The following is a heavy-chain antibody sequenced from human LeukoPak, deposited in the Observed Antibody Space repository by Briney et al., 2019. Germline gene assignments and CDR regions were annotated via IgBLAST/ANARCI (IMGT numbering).Heavy chain of an antibody. CDR2: MYPGDSDI. CDR1: GYSFFSYW. V-gene: IGHV5-51*01. D-gene: IGHD1-7*01. Sequence: GESLKISCKVSGYSFFSYWISWVRQMPGKDLEWMGIMYPGDSDIRYSPSFQGQVTISVDKSINTAYLQWSSLKASDTAIYYCARPRTGTKGGAFDIWGQGTLVTVSS. CDR3: ARPRTGTKGGAFDI. J-gene: IGHJ3*02.